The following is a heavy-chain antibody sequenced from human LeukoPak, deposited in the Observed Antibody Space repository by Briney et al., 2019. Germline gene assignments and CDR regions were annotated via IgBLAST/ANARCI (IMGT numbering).Heavy chain of an antibody. D-gene: IGHD5-18*01. CDR1: GFTVRNNY. CDR3: ARDRYSYDYALDC. CDR2: IYSGGST. Sequence: GGSLRPSCAASGFTVRNNYMTWVRQAPGKGLEWVSVIYSGGSTYYADSVKGRFTISRDNSNNTLYLQMNSLRAEDSAVYYCARDRYSYDYALDCWGQGTLVTVSS. V-gene: IGHV3-66*02. J-gene: IGHJ4*02.